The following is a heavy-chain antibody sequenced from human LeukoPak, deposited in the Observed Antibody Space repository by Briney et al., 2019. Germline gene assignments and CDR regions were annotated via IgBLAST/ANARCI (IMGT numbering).Heavy chain of an antibody. V-gene: IGHV4-59*08. D-gene: IGHD5-24*01. J-gene: IGHJ4*02. CDR1: GASIRGYY. CDR2: VFRSGST. Sequence: SETLSVTCSVSGASIRGYYWSWIRQFPGEGLEWMGCVFRSGSTNYNPSLKSRLTISSDTSKNQFYLTLTSVTAADTAIYYCARHTRDGYNTFDSWGQATLVTVSS. CDR3: ARHTRDGYNTFDS.